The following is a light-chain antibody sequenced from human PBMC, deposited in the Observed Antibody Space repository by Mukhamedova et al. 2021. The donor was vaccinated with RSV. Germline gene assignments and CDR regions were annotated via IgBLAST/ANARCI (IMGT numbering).Light chain of an antibody. CDR1: QSVGKD. J-gene: IGKJ1*01. V-gene: IGKV3-15*01. CDR3: QQYNNWST. Sequence: GERVTLSCRASQSVGKDLAWYQQRPGQAPRLLIYGASTRATGFPARFSGSGSGTEFTLTISSMQSEDFALYYCQQYNNWSTFGQG. CDR2: GAS.